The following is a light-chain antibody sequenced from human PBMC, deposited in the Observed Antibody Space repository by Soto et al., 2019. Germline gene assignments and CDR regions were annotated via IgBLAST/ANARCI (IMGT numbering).Light chain of an antibody. CDR3: QVHGSLLGN. Sequence: ASQSVSSSYLAWYQQKPGQAPRLLIYGASSRATGIPDRFSGSGSGTNFTLAFGRVKPEDLAFYSWQVHGSLLGNFGGGTRLEIK. CDR1: QSVSSSY. CDR2: GAS. J-gene: IGKJ5*01. V-gene: IGKV3-20*01.